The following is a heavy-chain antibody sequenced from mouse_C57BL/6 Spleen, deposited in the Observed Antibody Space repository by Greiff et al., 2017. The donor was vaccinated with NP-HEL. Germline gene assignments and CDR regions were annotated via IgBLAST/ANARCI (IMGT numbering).Heavy chain of an antibody. CDR2: IRNKANGYTT. V-gene: IGHV7-3*01. Sequence: EVNLVESGGGLVQPGGSLSLSCAASGFTFTDYYMSWVRQPPGKALEWLGFIRNKANGYTTEYSASVKGRFTISRDNSQSILYLQMNALRAEDSATYYCARNYYGSSYGYFDVWGTGTTVTVSS. J-gene: IGHJ1*03. CDR3: ARNYYGSSYGYFDV. D-gene: IGHD1-1*01. CDR1: GFTFTDYY.